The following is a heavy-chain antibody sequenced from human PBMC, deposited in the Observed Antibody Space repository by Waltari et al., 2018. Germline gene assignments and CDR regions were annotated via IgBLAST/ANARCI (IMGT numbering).Heavy chain of an antibody. V-gene: IGHV4-34*01. Sequence: QVQLPQWGAGLLKPSETLSLTCAVYGGSFSGYYWSWIRQPPGKGLEGIGEINHSGSTNYNPSLKSRVTISVDTSKNQFSLKLSSVTAADTAVYYCARTPITMVRGVISLYYYYYMDVWGKGTTVTVSS. CDR3: ARTPITMVRGVISLYYYYYMDV. CDR2: INHSGST. J-gene: IGHJ6*03. CDR1: GGSFSGYY. D-gene: IGHD3-10*01.